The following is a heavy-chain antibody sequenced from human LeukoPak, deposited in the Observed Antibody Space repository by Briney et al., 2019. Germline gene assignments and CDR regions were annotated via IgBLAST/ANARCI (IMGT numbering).Heavy chain of an antibody. V-gene: IGHV3-23*01. J-gene: IGHJ4*02. Sequence: GGSLRLSCAASGFTFSSYAMSWVRQAPGKGLEWVSGTSGSGGSTYYAGSVKGRFTISRDNSKNTLYLQMNSLRVEDTAVYYCAKDGGSQCYSHLDSWGQGTLVTVSS. D-gene: IGHD2-15*01. CDR1: GFTFSSYA. CDR3: AKDGGSQCYSHLDS. CDR2: TSGSGGST.